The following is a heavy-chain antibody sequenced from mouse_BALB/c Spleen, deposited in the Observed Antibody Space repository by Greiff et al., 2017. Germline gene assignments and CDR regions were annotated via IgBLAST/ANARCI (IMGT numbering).Heavy chain of an antibody. Sequence: VQGVESGAELARPGASVKMSCKASGYTFTSYTMHWVKQRPGQGLEWIGYINPSSGYTNYNQKFKDKATLTADKSSSTAYMQLSSLTSEDSAVYYCARSVTTVVAEAMDYWGQGTSVTVSS. CDR3: ARSVTTVVAEAMDY. CDR1: GYTFTSYT. J-gene: IGHJ4*01. D-gene: IGHD1-1*01. V-gene: IGHV1-4*01. CDR2: INPSSGYT.